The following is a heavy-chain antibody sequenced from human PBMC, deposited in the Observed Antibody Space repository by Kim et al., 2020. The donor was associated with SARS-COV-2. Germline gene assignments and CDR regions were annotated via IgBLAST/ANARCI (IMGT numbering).Heavy chain of an antibody. CDR3: AKTSGGQSDFDY. J-gene: IGHJ4*02. Sequence: YADSVKGRFTISRDDAKHSLYLQMNSLRDEDTALYYCAKTSGGQSDFDYWGQGTLVTVSS. V-gene: IGHV3-9*01. D-gene: IGHD2-15*01.